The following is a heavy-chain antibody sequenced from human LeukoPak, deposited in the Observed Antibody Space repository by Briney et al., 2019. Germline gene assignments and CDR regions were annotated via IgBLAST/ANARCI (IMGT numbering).Heavy chain of an antibody. CDR1: GYTFTSYY. CDR2: INPSGGFT. CDR3: ARSLPAFYFDVSAYSGDF. V-gene: IGHV1-46*01. D-gene: IGHD3-22*01. Sequence: ASVKVSFKASGYTFTSYYLHWVRQAPGQGLEWVGTINPSGGFTSYAQRFQGRASMTTDTSTSTAYMELRSLRSVDTAVYYCARSLPAFYFDVSAYSGDFWGQGTLVTVSS. J-gene: IGHJ4*02.